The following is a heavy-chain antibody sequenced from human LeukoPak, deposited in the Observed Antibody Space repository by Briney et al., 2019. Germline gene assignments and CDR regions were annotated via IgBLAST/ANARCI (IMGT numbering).Heavy chain of an antibody. V-gene: IGHV1-18*01. Sequence: GASVKVSCKASGYTFTTYGISWVRQAPGQGLEWMGWISTNNDNTNYAQKLQGRVTMSTDTSTSTAYMELRSLRSDDTAVYYCARGAYFDYWGQGILVTVSS. CDR1: GYTFTTYG. J-gene: IGHJ4*02. CDR2: ISTNNDNT. CDR3: ARGAYFDY.